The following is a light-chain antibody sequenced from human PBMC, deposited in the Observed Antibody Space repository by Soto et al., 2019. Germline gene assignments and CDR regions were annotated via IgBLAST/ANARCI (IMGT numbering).Light chain of an antibody. CDR1: SSDVGAYNY. Sequence: QSALTQPASVSGSPGQSITISCTGTSSDVGAYNYVSWYQQYPGKAPKLMMFDVNNRPSGVSNRFSGSKSGNTASLTISGLQTEDEADYYCSSYTRSSSFVFGSGTKLTVL. J-gene: IGLJ1*01. CDR3: SSYTRSSSFV. CDR2: DVN. V-gene: IGLV2-14*01.